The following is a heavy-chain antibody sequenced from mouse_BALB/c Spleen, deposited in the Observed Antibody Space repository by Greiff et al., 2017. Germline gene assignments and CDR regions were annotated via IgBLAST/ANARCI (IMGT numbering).Heavy chain of an antibody. CDR2: ISSGSSTI. Sequence: EVQVVESGGGLVQPGGSRKLSCAASGFTFSSFGMHWVRQAPEKGLEWVAYISSGSSTIYYADTVKGRFTISRDNPKNTLFLQMTSLRSEATAMYYCARGGGTSELADWGQGTLVTVSA. CDR1: GFTFSSFG. V-gene: IGHV5-17*02. CDR3: ARGGGTSELAD. J-gene: IGHJ3*01. D-gene: IGHD4-1*01.